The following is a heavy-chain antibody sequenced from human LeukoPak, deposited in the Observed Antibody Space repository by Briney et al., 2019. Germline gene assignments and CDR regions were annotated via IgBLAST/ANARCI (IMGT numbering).Heavy chain of an antibody. V-gene: IGHV3-64*01. D-gene: IGHD1-1*01. J-gene: IGHJ6*03. CDR2: ISSNVGST. Sequence: QTGRTPRLSSAPSGFTFSSYAMHLVRQAPPEGLLYVSAISSNVGSTYYVNSVKGRFTISRDNSKNTLYLQMGSLRAEDRAVYYCARDVGTDYYYYYYMDVWGKGTTVTVSS. CDR3: ARDVGTDYYYYYYMDV. CDR1: GFTFSSYA.